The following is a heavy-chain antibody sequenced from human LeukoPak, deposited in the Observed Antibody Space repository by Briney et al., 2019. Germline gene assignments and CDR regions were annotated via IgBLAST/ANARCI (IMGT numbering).Heavy chain of an antibody. CDR1: GGSISSYY. V-gene: IGHV4-59*08. D-gene: IGHD6-13*01. CDR3: ARHARAAAGNYDY. Sequence: PSETLSLTCTVSGGSISSYYWSWIRQPPGPGLEWMGYIYYSGSTNYNPSLKSRVTISVDTSKNQFSLKLSSVTAADTAVYYCARHARAAAGNYDYWGQGTLVTVSS. CDR2: IYYSGST. J-gene: IGHJ4*02.